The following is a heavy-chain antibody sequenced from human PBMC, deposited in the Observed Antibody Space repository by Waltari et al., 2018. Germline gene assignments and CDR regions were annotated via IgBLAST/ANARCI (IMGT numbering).Heavy chain of an antibody. J-gene: IGHJ4*03. CDR3: ALWESDWRAFRF. D-gene: IGHD3-16*01. CDR2: IRHTGDT. Sequence: QVQLPEPGPGLVKSSETLSLSCTVSGVSLSGYFWNWLRQAPGKGPEWIGYIRHTGDTKQNPSLKSRVTMSVDTSRNDFSLRLSSVTAADTAVYYCALWESDWRAFRFWGQGTLGTVSS. CDR1: GVSLSGYF. V-gene: IGHV4-59*08.